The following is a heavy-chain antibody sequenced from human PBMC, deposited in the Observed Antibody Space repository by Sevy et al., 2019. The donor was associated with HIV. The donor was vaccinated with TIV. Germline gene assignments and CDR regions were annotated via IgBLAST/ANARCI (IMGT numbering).Heavy chain of an antibody. CDR1: GFTFSNYA. Sequence: GGSLRLSCAASGFTFSNYAMNWVRQAPGKGLEWVSGISGSGGSGDKTNYADSVKGRFTTSRDDSRNSLYLQLNSLIAEDTAIYYCARKYDSSGYFDYWGQGTLVTVSS. V-gene: IGHV3-23*01. J-gene: IGHJ4*02. D-gene: IGHD3-22*01. CDR3: ARKYDSSGYFDY. CDR2: ISGSGGSGDKT.